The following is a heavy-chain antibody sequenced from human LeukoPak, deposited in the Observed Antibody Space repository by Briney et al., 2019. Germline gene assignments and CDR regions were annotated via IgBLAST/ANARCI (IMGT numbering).Heavy chain of an antibody. Sequence: PGGSLRLSCAASGFTFSSYAMSWVRQAPGKGLEWVSAISGSGGSTYYADSVKGRFTISRDNSKNTLCLQMNSLGAEDTAVYYCAKAGYSYGYFDYWGQGTLVTVSS. J-gene: IGHJ4*02. D-gene: IGHD5-18*01. V-gene: IGHV3-23*01. CDR3: AKAGYSYGYFDY. CDR2: ISGSGGST. CDR1: GFTFSSYA.